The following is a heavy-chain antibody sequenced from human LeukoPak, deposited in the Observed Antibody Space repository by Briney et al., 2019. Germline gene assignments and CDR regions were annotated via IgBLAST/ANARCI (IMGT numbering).Heavy chain of an antibody. D-gene: IGHD2-21*02. V-gene: IGHV4-59*01. Sequence: SETLSLTCTVSGGSISNYYWSWIRQPPGKGLEWIGYIYSSGSTNYNPSLKSQVTISVDTSKNQFSLKLSSVTAADTAVYYCARFAYCGGHCWYYFDYWGQGSLVTVSS. CDR1: GGSISNYY. CDR2: IYSSGST. J-gene: IGHJ4*02. CDR3: ARFAYCGGHCWYYFDY.